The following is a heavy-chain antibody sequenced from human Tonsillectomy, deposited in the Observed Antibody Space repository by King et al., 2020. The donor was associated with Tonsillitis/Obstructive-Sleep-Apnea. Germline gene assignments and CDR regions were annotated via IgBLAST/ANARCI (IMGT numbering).Heavy chain of an antibody. J-gene: IGHJ5*02. CDR3: ATDPRGCGSTSCSDP. Sequence: QLVQSGAEVKKPGASVKVSCKVSGYTLTELSMHWVRQAPGKGLEWMGGFDPEDGEXIYAQKFQGRVTMTEDTSTDTAYMDLSSLRSEDTAVYYCATDPRGCGSTSCSDPWGQGTLVTVSS. CDR2: FDPEDGEX. CDR1: GYTLTELS. V-gene: IGHV1-24*01. D-gene: IGHD2-2*01.